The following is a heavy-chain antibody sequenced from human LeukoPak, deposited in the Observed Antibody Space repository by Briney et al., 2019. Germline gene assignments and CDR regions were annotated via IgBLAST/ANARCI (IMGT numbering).Heavy chain of an antibody. Sequence: PGGSLRLSCAASGFTVRSNDMSWVRQAPGKGLEWVSVIYSGGSTYYADSVKGRFTISRDNSKNTLFLQMNSLRDEDTAVYYCARAMVRGAFDYWGQGTLVTVSS. CDR1: GFTVRSND. J-gene: IGHJ4*02. V-gene: IGHV3-66*01. D-gene: IGHD3-10*01. CDR2: IYSGGST. CDR3: ARAMVRGAFDY.